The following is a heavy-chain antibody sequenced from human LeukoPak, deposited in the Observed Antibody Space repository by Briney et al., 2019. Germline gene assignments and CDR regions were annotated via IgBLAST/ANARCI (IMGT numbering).Heavy chain of an antibody. CDR1: GFTFRNYY. Sequence: GGSLRLSCAASGFTFRNYYMTWVRQAPGKGLEWVSSISGLSSHIYYGDSVKGRFSISRDNAKNSLCLQMNSLGAEDTAVYYCGRAFPPLRTSSAGDLWGQGTLVTVSS. V-gene: IGHV3-21*01. D-gene: IGHD3-16*01. CDR2: ISGLSSHI. CDR3: GRAFPPLRTSSAGDL. J-gene: IGHJ4*02.